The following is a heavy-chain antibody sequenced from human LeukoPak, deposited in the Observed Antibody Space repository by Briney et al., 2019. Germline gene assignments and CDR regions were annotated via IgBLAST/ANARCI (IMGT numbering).Heavy chain of an antibody. CDR3: ARVRVGQWLEIYYFDY. CDR2: IYSGGST. Sequence: GGSLRLSCAASGFTVSSNYMSWVRQAPGKGLEWVSVIYSGGSTYYADSVKGRFTISRDNSKNTLYLQMNSLRAEDTAVYYCARVRVGQWLEIYYFDYWGQGTLVTVSS. V-gene: IGHV3-66*01. D-gene: IGHD6-19*01. CDR1: GFTVSSNY. J-gene: IGHJ4*02.